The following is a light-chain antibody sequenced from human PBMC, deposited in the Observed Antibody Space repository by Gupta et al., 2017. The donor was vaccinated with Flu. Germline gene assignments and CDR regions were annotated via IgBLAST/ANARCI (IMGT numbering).Light chain of an antibody. CDR3: RQTRQPLVT. CDR2: VDS. CDR1: QSLLHNGRNY. Sequence: EIVMTQSPLSLPVTPGEPASISCRSSQSLLHNGRNYLNWYVQKPGHSPQLLIYVDSNRASGVPDRFSGSGSGTDFTRKISRVEPEDVGIYYCRQTRQPLVTFGGGTKVEIK. J-gene: IGKJ4*01. V-gene: IGKV2-28*01.